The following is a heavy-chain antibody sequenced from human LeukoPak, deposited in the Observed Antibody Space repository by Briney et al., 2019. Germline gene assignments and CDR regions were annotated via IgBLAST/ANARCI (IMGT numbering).Heavy chain of an antibody. J-gene: IGHJ4*02. CDR1: GGSISNYY. D-gene: IGHD3-10*01. Sequence: PSETLSLTCKVSGGSISNYYWSWIRQPPGEGLEWIGYIYYTGSTNYNPSLKSRITISVDTSKNQFSLKLNSVTAADTAVYYCASLGVLRTWGQGTLVTVSS. CDR2: IYYTGST. CDR3: ASLGVLRT. V-gene: IGHV4-59*01.